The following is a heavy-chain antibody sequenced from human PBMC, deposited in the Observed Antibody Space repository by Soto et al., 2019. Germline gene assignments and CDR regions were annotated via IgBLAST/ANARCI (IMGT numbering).Heavy chain of an antibody. CDR3: TTDPGGSGSYLGLYYYYGMDV. Sequence: EVQLVESGGGLVKPGGSLRLSCAASGFTFSNAWMNWVRQAPGKGLEWVGRIKSKTDGGTTDYAGPVKGRFAISRDDSKHTLYLQMNSLKTEDTAVYYCTTDPGGSGSYLGLYYYYGMDVWGQGTTVTVSS. CDR1: GFTFSNAW. D-gene: IGHD3-10*01. J-gene: IGHJ6*02. V-gene: IGHV3-15*07. CDR2: IKSKTDGGTT.